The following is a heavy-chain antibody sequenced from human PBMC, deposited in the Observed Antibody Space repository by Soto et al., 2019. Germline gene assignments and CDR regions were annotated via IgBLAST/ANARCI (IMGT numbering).Heavy chain of an antibody. V-gene: IGHV4-59*01. D-gene: IGHD4-17*01. CDR3: ARAPGDYGDYPPPHYYYYMDV. CDR2: IYYSGST. J-gene: IGHJ6*03. CDR1: GGSISSYY. Sequence: PSETLSLTCTVSGGSISSYYWSWIRQPPGKGLEWIGYIYYSGSTNYNPSLKSRVTISVDTSKNQFSLKLSSVTAADTAVYYCARAPGDYGDYPPPHYYYYMDVWGKGTTVTVSS.